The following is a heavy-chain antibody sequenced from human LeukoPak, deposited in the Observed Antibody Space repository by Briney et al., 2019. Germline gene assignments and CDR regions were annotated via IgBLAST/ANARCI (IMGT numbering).Heavy chain of an antibody. CDR1: GGSISSYY. CDR2: IYYSGST. Sequence: SETLSLTCTVSGGSISSYYWSWIRQPPGKGLEWIGYIYYSGSTNYNPSLKSRVTISVDTSKNQFSLKLSPVTAADTAVYYCARYKDAYGMDVWGQGTTVTVSS. V-gene: IGHV4-59*01. CDR3: ARYKDAYGMDV. J-gene: IGHJ6*02. D-gene: IGHD1-14*01.